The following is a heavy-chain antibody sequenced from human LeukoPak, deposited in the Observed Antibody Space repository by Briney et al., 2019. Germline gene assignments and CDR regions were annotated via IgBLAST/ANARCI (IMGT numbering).Heavy chain of an antibody. Sequence: SETLSLTCSVSGGSISSYYWGWIRQPPGKRLEWIGYIYYTGSTNSNPSLKSRVTISVDTSENQFSLKLSSVTAADTAVYYCARYQMGGGAFDIWGQGTEVTVSS. J-gene: IGHJ3*02. CDR3: ARYQMGGGAFDI. V-gene: IGHV4-59*01. CDR1: GGSISSYY. CDR2: IYYTGST. D-gene: IGHD1-26*01.